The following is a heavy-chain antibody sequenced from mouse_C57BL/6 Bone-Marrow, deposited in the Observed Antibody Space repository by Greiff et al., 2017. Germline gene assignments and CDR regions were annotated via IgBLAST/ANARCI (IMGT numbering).Heavy chain of an antibody. J-gene: IGHJ2*01. Sequence: QVQLQQPGAELVKPGASVKMSCKASGYTFTSYWITWVKQRPGQGLEWIGDIYPGSGSTNYNEKFKSKATLTVDTSSSTAYRQLSSLTSEDSAVYYCASSGLLWLRLWDYWGQGTTLTVSS. V-gene: IGHV1-55*01. CDR2: IYPGSGST. CDR3: ASSGLLWLRLWDY. CDR1: GYTFTSYW. D-gene: IGHD2-2*01.